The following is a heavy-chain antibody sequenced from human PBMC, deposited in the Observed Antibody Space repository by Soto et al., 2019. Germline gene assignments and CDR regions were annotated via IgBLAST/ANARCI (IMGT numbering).Heavy chain of an antibody. CDR2: ISGSGGST. CDR3: AKVAEDYGDSHPHLDFDY. J-gene: IGHJ4*02. CDR1: GFTFSSYA. Sequence: EVQLLESGGGLVQPGGSLRLSCAASGFTFSSYAMSWVRQAPGKGLEWVSAISGSGGSTYYADSVKGRFTISRDNSKNTLYLQMNSLRAEDTAVYYCAKVAEDYGDSHPHLDFDYWGQGTLVTVSS. D-gene: IGHD4-17*01. V-gene: IGHV3-23*01.